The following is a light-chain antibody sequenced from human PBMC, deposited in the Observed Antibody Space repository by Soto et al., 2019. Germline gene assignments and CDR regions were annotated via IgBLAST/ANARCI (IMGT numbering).Light chain of an antibody. V-gene: IGLV2-14*01. Sequence: QSSLTQPASVSGSPGQSITISCTGTSSDVGGYNYVSWYQQHPGKAPKLMIYDVSNRPSGVSNRFSGSKSGNTASLTISGLQAEDEADYYCSSYTSSSTLEVFGIGTKDTVL. CDR3: SSYTSSSTLEV. CDR1: SSDVGGYNY. J-gene: IGLJ1*01. CDR2: DVS.